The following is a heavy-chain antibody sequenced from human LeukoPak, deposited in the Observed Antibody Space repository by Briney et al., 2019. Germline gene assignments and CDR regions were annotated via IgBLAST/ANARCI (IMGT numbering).Heavy chain of an antibody. J-gene: IGHJ4*02. CDR3: ARGRALGYCSGGSCYGYYFDY. CDR2: IYYSGST. V-gene: IGHV4-59*01. Sequence: SETLSLTCTVSGGSISSYYWSWIRQPPGKGLEWIGYIYYSGSTNYNPSLKSRVTISVDTSKNQFSLKLSSVTAADTAVYYCARGRALGYCSGGSCYGYYFDYWGQGTLVTVSS. D-gene: IGHD2-15*01. CDR1: GGSISSYY.